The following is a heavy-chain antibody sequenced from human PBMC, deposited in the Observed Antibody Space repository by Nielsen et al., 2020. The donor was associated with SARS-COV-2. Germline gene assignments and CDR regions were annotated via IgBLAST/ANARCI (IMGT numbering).Heavy chain of an antibody. D-gene: IGHD2-2*01. V-gene: IGHV3-48*02. J-gene: IGHJ6*02. CDR2: ISSSSSTI. Sequence: WIRQPPGKGLEWVSYISSSSSTIYYADSVKGRFTISRDNAKNSLYLQMNSLRDEDTAVYYCAGGYCSSTSCYPYYYYGMDVWGPGTTVTVSS. CDR3: AGGYCSSTSCYPYYYYGMDV.